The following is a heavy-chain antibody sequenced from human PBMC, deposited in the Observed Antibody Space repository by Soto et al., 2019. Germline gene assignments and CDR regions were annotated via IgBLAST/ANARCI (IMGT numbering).Heavy chain of an antibody. V-gene: IGHV4-59*01. CDR3: ARDNGYSYGYNLDH. Sequence: PSETLSLTCTVSGGSISSYYWSWIRQPPGKGLEWIGYIYYSGITNYNPSLKSRVTISVDTSKNQFSLKLSSVTAADTAVYYCARDNGYSYGYNLDHWGQGTLVTVSS. CDR1: GGSISSYY. J-gene: IGHJ4*02. CDR2: IYYSGIT. D-gene: IGHD5-18*01.